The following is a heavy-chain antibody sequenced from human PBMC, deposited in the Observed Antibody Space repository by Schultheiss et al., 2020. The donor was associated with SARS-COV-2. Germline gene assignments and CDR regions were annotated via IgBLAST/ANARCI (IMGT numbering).Heavy chain of an antibody. CDR1: GYTFTGYY. CDR3: ATVGATTGDAFDI. D-gene: IGHD1-26*01. V-gene: IGHV1-2*02. J-gene: IGHJ3*02. CDR2: INPNSGGT. Sequence: ASVKVSCKASGYTFTGYYMHWVRQAPGQGLEWMGWINPNSGGTNYAQKFQGRVTMTTDTSTSTAYMELRSLRSDDTAVYYCATVGATTGDAFDIWGQGTMVTVSS.